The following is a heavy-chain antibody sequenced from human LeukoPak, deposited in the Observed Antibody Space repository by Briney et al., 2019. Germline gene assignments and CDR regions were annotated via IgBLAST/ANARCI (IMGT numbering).Heavy chain of an antibody. Sequence: GGSLRLSCAASGFTFSDYNMHWVRQAPGKGLEWVAVISYDGSNKNYAESVKGRFTISRDNSKNTLYLQMNSLRAEDTAVYYCAKGRHYSSGIMGIWGQGTLVTVSS. J-gene: IGHJ4*02. D-gene: IGHD6-19*01. CDR2: ISYDGSNK. V-gene: IGHV3-30*18. CDR1: GFTFSDYN. CDR3: AKGRHYSSGIMGI.